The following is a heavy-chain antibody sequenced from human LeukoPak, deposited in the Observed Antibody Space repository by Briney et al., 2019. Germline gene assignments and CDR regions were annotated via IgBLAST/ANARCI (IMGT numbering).Heavy chain of an antibody. Sequence: SETLSLTCTVSGGSITSSSYYWGWIRQPPGKGLEWIGSVYYSGNTYYNSSLRSRVTISVDTSKNQFSLKLSSVTAADTAVYYCARLSWELLVEDYYYYMDVWGKGTTVTISS. CDR3: ARLSWELLVEDYYYYMDV. J-gene: IGHJ6*03. CDR1: GGSITSSSYY. CDR2: VYYSGNT. D-gene: IGHD1-26*01. V-gene: IGHV4-39*07.